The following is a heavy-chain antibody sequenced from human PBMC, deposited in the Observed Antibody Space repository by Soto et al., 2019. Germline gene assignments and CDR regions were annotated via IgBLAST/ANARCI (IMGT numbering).Heavy chain of an antibody. CDR2: IIPMYGPS. J-gene: IGHJ5*02. CDR1: GGTFSSYA. Sequence: QVPLVQSGAEVKKPGSSVTVSCKASGGTFSSYAIHWVRQAPGQGLEWMGGIIPMYGPSKYAQRLQGRVTLTADESTTTVYMELTSLTSQDTAVYYCARVTSMVRGVIDNWFDPWGHGTLVTVSS. CDR3: ARVTSMVRGVIDNWFDP. V-gene: IGHV1-69*01. D-gene: IGHD3-10*01.